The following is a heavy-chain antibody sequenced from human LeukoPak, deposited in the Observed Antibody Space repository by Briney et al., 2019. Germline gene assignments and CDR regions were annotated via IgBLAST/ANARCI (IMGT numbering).Heavy chain of an antibody. CDR3: AKDWMATTPPFDY. V-gene: IGHV3-30*18. J-gene: IGHJ4*02. CDR1: GFTFSSYG. D-gene: IGHD5-24*01. Sequence: GRSLRLSCAASGFTFSSYGMHWVRQAPGKGLEWVAVISYGGSNKYYADSVKGRFTISRDNSKNTLSLQMNSLRAEDTAVYYCAKDWMATTPPFDYWGQGTLVTVSS. CDR2: ISYGGSNK.